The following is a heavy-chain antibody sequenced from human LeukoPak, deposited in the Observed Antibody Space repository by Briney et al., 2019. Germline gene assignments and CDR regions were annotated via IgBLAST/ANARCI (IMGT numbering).Heavy chain of an antibody. CDR1: GFTFRDYA. J-gene: IGHJ4*02. D-gene: IGHD3-16*01. V-gene: IGHV3-49*04. CDR3: TRFLGGGGCIDY. Sequence: GGSLRLSCTASGFTFRDYAMSWVRQAPGKGLEWAGFIRSKAYGGTTEYAASVKGRFTISRDDSKIIAYLQMNSLKTEDTAVYYCTRFLGGGGCIDYWGQGTLVTVST. CDR2: IRSKAYGGTT.